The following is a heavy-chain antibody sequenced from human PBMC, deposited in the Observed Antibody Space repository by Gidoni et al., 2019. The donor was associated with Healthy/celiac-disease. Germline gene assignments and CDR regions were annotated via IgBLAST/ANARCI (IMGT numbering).Heavy chain of an antibody. D-gene: IGHD6-19*01. CDR3: ARARLAVAGLFEFVLVGAFDY. J-gene: IGHJ4*02. CDR1: FTFSDHY. Sequence: FTFSDHYMDWVRQAPGKGLEWVGRTRNKANSYTTEYAASVKGRFTISRYDSKNSLYLQMNSLKTEDTAVYYCARARLAVAGLFEFVLVGAFDYWGQGTLVTVSS. CDR2: TRNKANSYTT. V-gene: IGHV3-72*01.